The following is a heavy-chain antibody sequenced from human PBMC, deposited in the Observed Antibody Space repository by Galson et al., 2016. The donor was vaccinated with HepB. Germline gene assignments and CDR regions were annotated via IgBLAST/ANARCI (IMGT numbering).Heavy chain of an antibody. Sequence: SLRLSCAASGFTFNSYAMIWVRQAPGKGLEWVSSISGSGGSTYNADSVKGRFTISRDNSKNTLYLQMNSLRAEDTAVYYCSKGSGVGANSGYYGLDVWGQGTTVTVSS. CDR3: SKGSGVGANSGYYGLDV. V-gene: IGHV3-23*01. J-gene: IGHJ6*02. D-gene: IGHD1-26*01. CDR2: ISGSGGST. CDR1: GFTFNSYA.